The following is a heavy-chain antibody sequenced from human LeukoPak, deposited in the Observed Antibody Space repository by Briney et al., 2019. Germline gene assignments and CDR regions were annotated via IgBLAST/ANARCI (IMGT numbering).Heavy chain of an antibody. Sequence: GGSLRLSCAASGFTFSDNYMTWVRQAPGKGLEWVANIKQDGSEKYYVDSVKGRFAISRDNAKNSLYLQMNSLRAEDTAVYYCARSGIGAAGRDCWGQGTLVTVSS. D-gene: IGHD6-13*01. V-gene: IGHV3-7*01. CDR1: GFTFSDNY. CDR3: ARSGIGAAGRDC. CDR2: IKQDGSEK. J-gene: IGHJ4*02.